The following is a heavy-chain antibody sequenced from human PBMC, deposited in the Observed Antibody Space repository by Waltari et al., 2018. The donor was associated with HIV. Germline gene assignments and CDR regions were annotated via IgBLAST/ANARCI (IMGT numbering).Heavy chain of an antibody. V-gene: IGHV3-15*01. CDR3: TTDSGSYSGYDY. CDR1: GFTFSNAW. CDR2: IKSKTDGGTT. Sequence: EVQLVESGGGLVKPGGSLRLFCAASGFTFSNAWMSWVRQGPGKGVEWVGRIKSKTDGGTTDYAATVKVRFTISRDDSKNTLYRQMNSLKTEDTAVYYCTTDSGSYSGYDYWGQGTLVTVSS. D-gene: IGHD1-26*01. J-gene: IGHJ4*02.